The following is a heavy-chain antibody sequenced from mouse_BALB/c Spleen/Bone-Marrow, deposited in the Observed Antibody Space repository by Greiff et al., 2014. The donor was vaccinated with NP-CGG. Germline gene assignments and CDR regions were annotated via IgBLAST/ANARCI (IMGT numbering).Heavy chain of an antibody. CDR1: GYAFSSSW. V-gene: IGHV1-82*01. CDR2: IYPGDGDT. CDR3: ARGRDWDAWFAY. J-gene: IGHJ3*01. D-gene: IGHD4-1*01. Sequence: VQLQQSGPELVKPGASVKISCKASGYAFSSSWMNWVKQRPGQGLEWIGRIYPGDGDTNYNGKFKGEATLTADKSSSTAYMQLSSLTSVDSAVYFCARGRDWDAWFAYWGQGTLVTVSA.